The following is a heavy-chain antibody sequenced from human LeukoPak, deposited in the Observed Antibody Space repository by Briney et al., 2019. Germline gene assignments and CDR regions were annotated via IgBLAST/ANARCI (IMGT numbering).Heavy chain of an antibody. CDR1: GFTFSDYY. D-gene: IGHD3-22*01. CDR2: ISSSGSTI. Sequence: PGGSLRLSCAASGFTFSDYYMSWIRQAPGKGLEWVSYISSSGSTIYYADFVKGRFTISRDNAKNSLYLQMNSLRAEDTAVYYCARTYDSSGSDAFDIWGQGTMVTVSS. V-gene: IGHV3-11*04. J-gene: IGHJ3*02. CDR3: ARTYDSSGSDAFDI.